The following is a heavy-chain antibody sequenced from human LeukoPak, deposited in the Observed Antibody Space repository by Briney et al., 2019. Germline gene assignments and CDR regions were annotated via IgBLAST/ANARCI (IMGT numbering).Heavy chain of an antibody. J-gene: IGHJ4*02. V-gene: IGHV1-18*01. CDR1: GYTFTSYG. D-gene: IGHD1-26*01. Sequence: ASVKVSCKASGYTFTSYGISWVRQAPGQGLEWMGWISAYNGNTNYAQKLQGRVTMTTDTSTSTAYMELRSLRSDDTAVYYCARDSPYSGSYKDQRMGFDYWGQGTPVTVSS. CDR3: ARDSPYSGSYKDQRMGFDY. CDR2: ISAYNGNT.